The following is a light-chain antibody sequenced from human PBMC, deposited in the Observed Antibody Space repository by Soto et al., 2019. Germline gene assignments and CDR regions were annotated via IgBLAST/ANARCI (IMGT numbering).Light chain of an antibody. CDR3: LQDYNYPQT. CDR2: KAS. Sequence: IQMTQSPSSLSASVGDRVTITCRASQTITTYLNWYQQKPGKAPKLLIYKASSLESGVPSRFSGSGSGTDFTLTISSLQPEDFATYYCLQDYNYPQTFGQGTKVDIK. V-gene: IGKV1-6*01. CDR1: QTITTY. J-gene: IGKJ1*01.